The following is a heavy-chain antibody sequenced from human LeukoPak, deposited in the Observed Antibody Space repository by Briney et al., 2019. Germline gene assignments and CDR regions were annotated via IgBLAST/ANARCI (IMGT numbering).Heavy chain of an antibody. D-gene: IGHD3-22*01. CDR1: GFTFGSYA. J-gene: IGHJ3*01. CDR3: ARRPRDSSGYYLGAFHA. Sequence: GFLRLSCEASGFTFGSYAMTWVRQAPGKGLDWVSVIGASGADTYYADSVKGRFTISRDNAKNTLYLHVSSLRAEDTAVYFCARRPRDSSGYYLGAFHAWGQGTTVTVSS. CDR2: IGASGADT. V-gene: IGHV3-23*01.